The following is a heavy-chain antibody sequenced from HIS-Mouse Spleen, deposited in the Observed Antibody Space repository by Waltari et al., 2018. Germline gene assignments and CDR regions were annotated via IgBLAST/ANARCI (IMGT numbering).Heavy chain of an antibody. D-gene: IGHD6-19*01. CDR1: GGSLSSSSYH. V-gene: IGHV4-39*01. Sequence: QLQLQESGPGLVKPSETLSLTCTVSGGSLSSSSYHWGWIRQPPGKGLEWIGSIYYSGSTYYNPSLKSRVTISVDTSKNQFSLKLSSVTAADTAVYYCARRRGWFDYWGQGTLVTVSS. J-gene: IGHJ4*02. CDR3: ARRRGWFDY. CDR2: IYYSGST.